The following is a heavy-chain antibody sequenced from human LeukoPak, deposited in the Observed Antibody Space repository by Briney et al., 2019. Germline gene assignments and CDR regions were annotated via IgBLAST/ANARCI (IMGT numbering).Heavy chain of an antibody. CDR1: GFTFSSYA. CDR2: ISGSGGST. Sequence: GGSLRLSCAASGFTFSSYAMSWVRQAPGKGLEWVSAISGSGGSTYYADSVKGRFTISRDNSENTLYLQMNSLRAEDTAVYYCAKLLWFGELFPLDYWGQGTLVTVSS. J-gene: IGHJ4*02. D-gene: IGHD3-10*01. CDR3: AKLLWFGELFPLDY. V-gene: IGHV3-23*01.